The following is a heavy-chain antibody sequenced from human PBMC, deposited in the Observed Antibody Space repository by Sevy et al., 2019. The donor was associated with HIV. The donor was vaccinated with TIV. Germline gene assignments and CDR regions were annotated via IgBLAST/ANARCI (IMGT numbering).Heavy chain of an antibody. Sequence: SETLSLTCTVSGGSISNYYWSWIRQPPGKGLEWIGYIYYSGSTNYNPSLKSRVTISVDTSKNQFSLKLSSVTAADTAVYYCARERGSMIVGDAFDIWGQGTMVTVSS. CDR1: GGSISNYY. V-gene: IGHV4-59*01. D-gene: IGHD3-22*01. J-gene: IGHJ3*02. CDR2: IYYSGST. CDR3: ARERGSMIVGDAFDI.